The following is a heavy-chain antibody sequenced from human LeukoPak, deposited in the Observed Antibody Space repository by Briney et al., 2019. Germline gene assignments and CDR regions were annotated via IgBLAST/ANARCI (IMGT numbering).Heavy chain of an antibody. Sequence: GASVKVSCKASGYTFTGYYMHWVRQAPGQGLEWMGWINPNSGGTNYAQKFQGRVTMTRDTSISTVYMELSSLRSEDTAVYYCARDFDYGDYESGDYWGQGTLVTVSS. CDR3: ARDFDYGDYESGDY. V-gene: IGHV1-2*02. CDR2: INPNSGGT. CDR1: GYTFTGYY. D-gene: IGHD4-17*01. J-gene: IGHJ4*02.